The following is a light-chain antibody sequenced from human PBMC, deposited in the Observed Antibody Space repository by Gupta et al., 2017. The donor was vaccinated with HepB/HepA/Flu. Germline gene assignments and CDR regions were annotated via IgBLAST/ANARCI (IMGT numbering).Light chain of an antibody. CDR2: RNN. Sequence: QAGLTQPPSVSKGLRQTATPTCTGNTNNIGNQGATWLQQHQGHPPNLLSYRNNNRTSGISERFSASRSGNTASLTITGLLPEDEADYYCSTGESTRSAVLFGGGTKLTVL. CDR1: TNNIGNQG. CDR3: STGESTRSAVL. V-gene: IGLV10-54*04. J-gene: IGLJ2*01.